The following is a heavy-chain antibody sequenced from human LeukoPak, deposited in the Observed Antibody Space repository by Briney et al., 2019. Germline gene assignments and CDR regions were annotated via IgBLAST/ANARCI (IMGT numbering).Heavy chain of an antibody. J-gene: IGHJ5*02. V-gene: IGHV4-34*01. CDR2: INHRGST. D-gene: IGHD2-21*02. CDR1: GGSFSGYY. CDR3: ARRSDCGGDCYSNWFDP. Sequence: PSETLSLTCAVYGGSFSGYYWSWIRQPPGKGLEWIGEINHRGSTNYNPSLKSRVTISVDTSKNQFSLKLSSVTAADTAVYYCARRSDCGGDCYSNWFDPWGQGTLVTVSS.